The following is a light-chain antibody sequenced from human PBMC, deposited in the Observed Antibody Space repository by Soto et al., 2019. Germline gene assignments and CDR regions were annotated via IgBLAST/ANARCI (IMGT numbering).Light chain of an antibody. J-gene: IGKJ1*01. CDR3: QHYYDWPRT. CDR1: QSVRNH. V-gene: IGKV3-15*01. Sequence: EVVMTQSPATLSVSPGEGATLSCRASQSVRNHLVWYQQRPGQAPRLLIYGASTRATGIPARFSGSGSGTEFTLTISSLQSEDFALYYCQHYYDWPRTFGQGTKVEIK. CDR2: GAS.